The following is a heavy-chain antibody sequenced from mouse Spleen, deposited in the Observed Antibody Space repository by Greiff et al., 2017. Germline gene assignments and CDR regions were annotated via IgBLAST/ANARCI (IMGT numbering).Heavy chain of an antibody. V-gene: IGHV1-4*01. CDR2: INPSSGYT. CDR1: GYTFTSYT. Sequence: VQLQQSGAELARPGASVKMSCKASGYTFTSYTMHWVKQRPGQGLEWIGYINPSSGYTKYNQKFKDKATLTADKSSSTAYMQLSSLTSEDSAVYYCARSGIYYDAMDYWGQGTSVTVSS. D-gene: IGHD2-1*01. CDR3: ARSGIYYDAMDY. J-gene: IGHJ4*01.